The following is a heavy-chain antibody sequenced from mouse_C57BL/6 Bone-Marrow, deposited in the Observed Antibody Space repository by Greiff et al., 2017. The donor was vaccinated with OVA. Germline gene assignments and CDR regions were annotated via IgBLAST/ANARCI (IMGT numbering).Heavy chain of an antibody. CDR3: AGEDSPWFAY. J-gene: IGHJ3*01. CDR2: IDPSDSYT. Sequence: QVQLQQPGAELVMPGASVKLSCKASGYTFTSYWMHWVKQRPGQGLEWIGEIDPSDSYTNYNQKFKGKSTLTVDKSSSTAYMQLSSLTSEDSAVYYCAGEDSPWFAYWGQGTLVTVSA. CDR1: GYTFTSYW. V-gene: IGHV1-69*01.